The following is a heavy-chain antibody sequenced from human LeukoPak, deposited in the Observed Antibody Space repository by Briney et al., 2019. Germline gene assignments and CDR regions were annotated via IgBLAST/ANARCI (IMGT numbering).Heavy chain of an antibody. V-gene: IGHV1-2*02. CDR3: ARHKKLEGSYYRFYYYYMDV. J-gene: IGHJ6*03. CDR1: GYTFTGYY. D-gene: IGHD1-26*01. Sequence: GASVKVSCKASGYTFTGYYMHWVRQAPGQGLEWMGWINPNSGGTNYAQKFQGRVTMTRDTSISTAYMELSRLRSDDTAVYYCARHKKLEGSYYRFYYYYMDVWGKGTTVTISS. CDR2: INPNSGGT.